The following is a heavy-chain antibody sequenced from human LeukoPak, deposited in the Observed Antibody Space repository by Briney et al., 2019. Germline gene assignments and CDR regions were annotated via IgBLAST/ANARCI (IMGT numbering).Heavy chain of an antibody. J-gene: IGHJ4*02. CDR3: AGDGSARYYFDY. Sequence: SETLSLTCTVSGGSISTYYWNWIRQPPGKGLEWIGYIYYSGSTNYNPSLKSRVTISVDTSKNQFSLKLSSVTAADTAMYYCAGDGSARYYFDYWGQGTLVTVSS. CDR1: GGSISTYY. CDR2: IYYSGST. V-gene: IGHV4-59*01.